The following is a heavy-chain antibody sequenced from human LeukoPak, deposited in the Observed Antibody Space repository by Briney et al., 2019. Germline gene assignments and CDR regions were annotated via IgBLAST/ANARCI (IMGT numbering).Heavy chain of an antibody. CDR2: IRQDMSTE. J-gene: IGHJ4*02. D-gene: IGHD2-15*01. V-gene: IGHV3-30*02. Sequence: PGGSLRLSCAASGFTFSSFGMHWVRQAPGKGLEWVACIRQDMSTEYNVHSVKGRFTISRDNSKNTLYLAMNSLTVEDTAVYYCAQDPGSGIPDRFDYWGQGTLVSVSS. CDR1: GFTFSSFG. CDR3: AQDPGSGIPDRFDY.